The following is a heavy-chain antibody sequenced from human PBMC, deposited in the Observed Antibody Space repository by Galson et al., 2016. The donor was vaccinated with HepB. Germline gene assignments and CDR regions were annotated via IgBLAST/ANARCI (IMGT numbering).Heavy chain of an antibody. CDR2: IKEDASKA. Sequence: SLRLSCAASGFTFSSYGMHWVRQAPGKGLEWVASIKEDASKAFYADSVKGRFTISRDNVEDSLSLQMSSLRSEDTAVYYCARYGDEAGWNFHQWGQGTLVTVSS. J-gene: IGHJ1*01. D-gene: IGHD6-19*01. V-gene: IGHV3-7*03. CDR1: GFTFSSYG. CDR3: ARYGDEAGWNFHQ.